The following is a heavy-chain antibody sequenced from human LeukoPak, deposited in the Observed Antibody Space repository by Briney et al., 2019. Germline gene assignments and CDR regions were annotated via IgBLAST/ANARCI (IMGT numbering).Heavy chain of an antibody. V-gene: IGHV1-46*01. Sequence: ASVKVSCKASGYTFISYYIHWVRQAPGQGLEWMGIINPSGGSTSYAQKFQGRVTMTRDTSTSTVYMELSSLRSEDTAVYYCARDLVSSYYYYGMDVWGQGTTVTVSS. CDR2: INPSGGST. CDR1: GYTFISYY. D-gene: IGHD6-13*01. CDR3: ARDLVSSYYYYGMDV. J-gene: IGHJ6*02.